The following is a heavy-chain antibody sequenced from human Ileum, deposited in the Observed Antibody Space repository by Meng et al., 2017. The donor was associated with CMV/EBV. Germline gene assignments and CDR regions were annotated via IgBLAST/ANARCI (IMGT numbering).Heavy chain of an antibody. CDR2: ISSSGSHM. CDR1: GFTFSNYN. Sequence: GESLKISCAASGFTFSNYNVNWVRQAPGKGLEWVSSISSSGSHMYYADSLRGRFTVSRDNARNSLYLQMNSLRADDTAVYYCARVVSEAMDVWGQGTTVTVSS. D-gene: IGHD2-15*01. CDR3: ARVVSEAMDV. V-gene: IGHV3-21*01. J-gene: IGHJ6*02.